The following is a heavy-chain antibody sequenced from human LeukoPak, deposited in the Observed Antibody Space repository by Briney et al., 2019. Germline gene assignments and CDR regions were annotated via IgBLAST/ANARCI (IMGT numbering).Heavy chain of an antibody. CDR2: IKQDGSEK. Sequence: HPGGSLRLSCAASGFTFSSYWMSWVRQAPGKGLEWVANIKQDGSEKYYVDSAKGRFTISRDNAKNSLYLQMNSLRAEDTAVYYCARGTIAAAGYYYFDYWGQGTQVTVSS. V-gene: IGHV3-7*04. J-gene: IGHJ4*02. CDR1: GFTFSSYW. D-gene: IGHD6-13*01. CDR3: ARGTIAAAGYYYFDY.